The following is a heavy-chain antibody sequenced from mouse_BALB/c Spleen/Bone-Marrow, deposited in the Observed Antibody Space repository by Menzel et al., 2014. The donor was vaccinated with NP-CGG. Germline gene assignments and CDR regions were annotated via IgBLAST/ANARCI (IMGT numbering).Heavy chain of an antibody. J-gene: IGHJ3*01. Sequence: EVQLQQSGAELVKPGASVKLSCTASGFNIKDTYMHWVKQRPEQGLEWIGRIDPANGNTKYDPKFQGKATITADTSSNTAYLQLNSLTSEDTAVYYCAMYYYGSSLFAYWGQGTLVTVSA. D-gene: IGHD1-1*01. CDR2: IDPANGNT. CDR1: GFNIKDTY. CDR3: AMYYYGSSLFAY. V-gene: IGHV14-3*02.